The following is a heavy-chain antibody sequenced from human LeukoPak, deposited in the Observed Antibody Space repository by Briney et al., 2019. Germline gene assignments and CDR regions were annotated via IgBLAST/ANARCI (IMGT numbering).Heavy chain of an antibody. J-gene: IGHJ1*01. V-gene: IGHV4-59*01. CDR3: ARGYCSSTICFQYFHH. CDR2: IYYSGST. D-gene: IGHD2-2*01. CDR1: SDSISSSY. Sequence: SETLSLTCTVSSDSISSSYWSWIRQPPGKGLEKIGYIYYSGSTNYNPSLKSRVAISVDTSKNQFSLKLISVTAADTAVYYCARGYCSSTICFQYFHHWGQGTLVTVSS.